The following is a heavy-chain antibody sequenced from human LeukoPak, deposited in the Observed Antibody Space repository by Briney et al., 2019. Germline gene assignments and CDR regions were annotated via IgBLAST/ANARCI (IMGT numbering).Heavy chain of an antibody. J-gene: IGHJ4*02. CDR3: ARDLGYTSGSYGDY. V-gene: IGHV1-18*01. CDR1: TFASXX. Sequence: TFASXXISWVGXAXGQGLEWMGWISAYNGNTNYAQNLQGRVTMTTDTSTNTAYMELRSLECDDTAVYYCARDLGYTSGSYGDYWGQGTLVTVSS. D-gene: IGHD3-10*01. CDR2: ISAYNGNT.